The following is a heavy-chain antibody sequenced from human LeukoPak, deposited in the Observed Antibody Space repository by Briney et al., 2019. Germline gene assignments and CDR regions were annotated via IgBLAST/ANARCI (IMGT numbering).Heavy chain of an antibody. V-gene: IGHV4-39*07. CDR1: GASISSTSYY. J-gene: IGHJ4*02. CDR3: ARDWNRYAY. Sequence: SETLSLTCTVSGASISSTSYYWGWIRQPPGKGLEWIGSTYYRVTTYYNPSLKSRVTISVDTSKNQFSLKLSSVTAADTAVYYCARDWNRYAYWGQGTLVTVSS. CDR2: TYYRVTT. D-gene: IGHD1-1*01.